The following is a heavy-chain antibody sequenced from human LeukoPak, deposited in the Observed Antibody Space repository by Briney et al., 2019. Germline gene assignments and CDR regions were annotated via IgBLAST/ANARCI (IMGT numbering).Heavy chain of an antibody. CDR3: AKSPRGDVVVPPATPDY. CDR1: GGSISSDSYY. V-gene: IGHV4-61*02. Sequence: SQTLSLTCTVSGGSISSDSYYWSWIRQPAGKGLEWIGRIHTSGSTNYNPSLKSRVTISVDTSKNQFSLKLTSVSAADTAVYYCAKSPRGDVVVPPATPDYWGQGTLVTVSS. J-gene: IGHJ4*02. D-gene: IGHD2-2*01. CDR2: IHTSGST.